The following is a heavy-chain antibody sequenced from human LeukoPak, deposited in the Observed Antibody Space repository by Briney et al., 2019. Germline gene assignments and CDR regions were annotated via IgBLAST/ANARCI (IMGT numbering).Heavy chain of an antibody. CDR1: GFTFSSYW. Sequence: GSLRLSCAASGFTFSSYWMSWVRQAPGKGLEWVANIKQDGSEKYYVDSVKGRFTISRDNAKNSLYLQMNSLRAEDTAVYYCARAPVYYDFWSGSYYYYYGMDVWGQGTTVTVSS. V-gene: IGHV3-7*01. CDR3: ARAPVYYDFWSGSYYYYYGMDV. J-gene: IGHJ6*02. D-gene: IGHD3-3*01. CDR2: IKQDGSEK.